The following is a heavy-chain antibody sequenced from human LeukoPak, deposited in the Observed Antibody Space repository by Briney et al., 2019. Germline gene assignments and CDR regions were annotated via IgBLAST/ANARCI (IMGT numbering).Heavy chain of an antibody. CDR1: GGSISSGGYS. V-gene: IGHV4-30-2*01. D-gene: IGHD3-22*01. CDR3: ARVRYYYDSSGYSARYYFDY. CDR2: IYHSGST. J-gene: IGHJ4*02. Sequence: KSSETLSLTCAVSGGSISSGGYSWSWIRQPPGKGLEWIGYIYHSGSTYYNPSLKSRVTMSVDRSKNQFSLKLSSVTAADTAVYYCARVRYYYDSSGYSARYYFDYWGQGTLVTVSS.